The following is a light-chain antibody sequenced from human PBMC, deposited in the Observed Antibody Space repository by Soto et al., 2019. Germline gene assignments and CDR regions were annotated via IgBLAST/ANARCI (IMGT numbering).Light chain of an antibody. Sequence: QSALTQPPSASGSPGQSVTISCTGTSTDVGAYNYVSWYQQRPGKAPKLMIFEVTKRPSGVPDRFSGSKSGNTASLTVSGVQADDEADYYCSSYTSSSTLVVFGGGTKLTVL. CDR2: EVT. V-gene: IGLV2-8*01. J-gene: IGLJ2*01. CDR3: SSYTSSSTLVV. CDR1: STDVGAYNY.